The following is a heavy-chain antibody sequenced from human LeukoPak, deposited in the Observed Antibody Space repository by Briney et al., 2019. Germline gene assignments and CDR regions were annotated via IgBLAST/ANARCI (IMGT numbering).Heavy chain of an antibody. CDR2: ISSSSSYI. D-gene: IGHD1-26*01. J-gene: IGHJ4*02. CDR1: GFTFSSYN. Sequence: GGSLRLSCAASGFTFSSYNMNWVRQAPGKGLEWVSSISSSSSYIYYADSVKGRFTISRDNAKNSLYLQMNSLRAEDTAVYYCARGAVGATRMDFDYWGQGTLVTVSS. V-gene: IGHV3-21*01. CDR3: ARGAVGATRMDFDY.